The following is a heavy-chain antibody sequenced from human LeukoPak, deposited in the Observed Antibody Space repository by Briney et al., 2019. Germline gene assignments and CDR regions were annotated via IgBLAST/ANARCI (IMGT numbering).Heavy chain of an antibody. CDR1: GYSISSGFY. Sequence: PSETLSLTCTVSGYSISSGFYWGWIRQPPGKGLEWIGSIYHVGTTYYNPSLKSRLTISVDTSKNQFSLNLSSVTAADTAVYYCASSSGAFDIWGQGTMVTVSS. J-gene: IGHJ3*02. V-gene: IGHV4-38-2*02. CDR3: ASSSGAFDI. CDR2: IYHVGTT. D-gene: IGHD2-15*01.